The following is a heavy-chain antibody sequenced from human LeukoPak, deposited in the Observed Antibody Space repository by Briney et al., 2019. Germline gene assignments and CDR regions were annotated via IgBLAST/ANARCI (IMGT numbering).Heavy chain of an antibody. V-gene: IGHV3-23*01. CDR3: ARGRYYLDS. CDR1: GFTFNTYT. CDR2: ISGSGGST. Sequence: GGSLRLSCAASGFTFNTYTMNWVRQAPGKGLEWVSAISGSGGSTYYADSVKGRFTISRDNAKNTLYLQMSSLRAEDTAVYYCARGRYYLDSWGQGTLVTVSS. J-gene: IGHJ4*02.